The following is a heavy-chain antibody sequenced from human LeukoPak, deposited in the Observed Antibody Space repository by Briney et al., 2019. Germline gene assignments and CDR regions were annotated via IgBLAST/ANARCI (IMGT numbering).Heavy chain of an antibody. V-gene: IGHV3-74*03. CDR3: TTVLICERYVLRDY. CDR1: GFTFSRYW. J-gene: IGHJ4*02. Sequence: GGSLSLTCTASGFTFSRYWMYWVRQAPGKGLMWVSRISPDGSTTLYADSVKGRFTISRDNAKNTLFLQMNSLGAEDTAVYYCTTVLICERYVLRDYWGQGTLVTVSS. D-gene: IGHD3-16*01. CDR2: ISPDGSTT.